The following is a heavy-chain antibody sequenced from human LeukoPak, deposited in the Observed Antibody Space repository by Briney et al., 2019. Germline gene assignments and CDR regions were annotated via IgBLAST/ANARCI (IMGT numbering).Heavy chain of an antibody. CDR1: GGSISSSSYY. V-gene: IGHV4-39*07. CDR3: AREDIVVVPAAHSVY. D-gene: IGHD2-2*01. J-gene: IGHJ4*02. CDR2: IYYSGST. Sequence: SETLSLTCTVSGGSISSSSYYWGWIRQPPGKGLEWIGSIYYSGSTYHNPSLKSRVTISVDTSKNQFSLKLSSVTAADAAVYYCAREDIVVVPAAHSVYWGQGTLVTVSS.